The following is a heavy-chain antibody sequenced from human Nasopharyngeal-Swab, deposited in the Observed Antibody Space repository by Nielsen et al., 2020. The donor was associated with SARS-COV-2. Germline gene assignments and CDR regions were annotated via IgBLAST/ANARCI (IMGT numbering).Heavy chain of an antibody. V-gene: IGHV7-4-1*02. Sequence: ASVKVSCKASGYTFTSYAMNWVRQAPGQGLECMGWINTNTGNPTYAQGFTGRFVFSLDTSVSTAYLQISSLKAEDTAVYYCARDRRSTIFGVVIMDSYFDYWGQGTLVTVSS. D-gene: IGHD3-3*01. J-gene: IGHJ4*02. CDR2: INTNTGNP. CDR1: GYTFTSYA. CDR3: ARDRRSTIFGVVIMDSYFDY.